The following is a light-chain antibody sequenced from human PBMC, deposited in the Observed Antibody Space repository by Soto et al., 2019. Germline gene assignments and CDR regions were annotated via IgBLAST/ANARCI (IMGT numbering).Light chain of an antibody. J-gene: IGKJ4*01. CDR3: QQSYSSPLT. Sequence: DIQMTQSPSSVSASVGDRVTITCRASQSIYSSLNWYQQKPGKAPKLLIYAASSLQSGVPSRFSGSGSGTDFTLTISSLQPEDFATYYCQQSYSSPLTFGAGTKVEI. CDR2: AAS. V-gene: IGKV1-39*01. CDR1: QSIYSS.